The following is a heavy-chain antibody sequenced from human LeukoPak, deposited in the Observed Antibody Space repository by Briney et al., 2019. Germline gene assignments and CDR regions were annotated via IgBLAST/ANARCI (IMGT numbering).Heavy chain of an antibody. J-gene: IGHJ6*02. D-gene: IGHD2-2*01. CDR1: VLTFSIYA. CDR2: ISGSGGRT. CDR3: ARGRHCTSASCYDYYAYYGLDI. Sequence: GGSLRLSCAASVLTFSIYAMSWVRQAPGKGLEWVSAISGSGGRTYYADSVKGRFTISRDNSKNTLFLHMHGLRAQDTALYYCARGRHCTSASCYDYYAYYGLDIWGQGTTVTVSS. V-gene: IGHV3-23*01.